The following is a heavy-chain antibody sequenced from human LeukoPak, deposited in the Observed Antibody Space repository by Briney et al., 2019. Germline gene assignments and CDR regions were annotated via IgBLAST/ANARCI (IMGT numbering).Heavy chain of an antibody. Sequence: SETLSLTCAVYGGSFSNYYWNWIRQPPGKGLEWIGEINHSGSTNYNPSLKSRVTISVDTSKNQFSLKLSSVTAADTAVYYCARHWGDGYNYDWFDYWGQGTLVTVSS. V-gene: IGHV4-34*01. D-gene: IGHD5-24*01. CDR3: ARHWGDGYNYDWFDY. CDR2: INHSGST. CDR1: GGSFSNYY. J-gene: IGHJ4*02.